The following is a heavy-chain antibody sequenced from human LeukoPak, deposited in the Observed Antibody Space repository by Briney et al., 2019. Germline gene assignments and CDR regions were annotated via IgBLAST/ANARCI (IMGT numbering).Heavy chain of an antibody. D-gene: IGHD1-26*01. CDR1: GGSISSHY. J-gene: IGHJ4*02. V-gene: IGHV4-4*07. CDR3: ARDLGSNSVYFDY. CDR2: IHTSGIT. Sequence: SETLSLTCTVSGGSISSHYWSWIRQPAGKGLEYIGRIHTSGITNYNPSLKSRVTMSGDTSKNQFSLKLSSVTAADTAVYYCARDLGSNSVYFDYWGQGSLVTVSS.